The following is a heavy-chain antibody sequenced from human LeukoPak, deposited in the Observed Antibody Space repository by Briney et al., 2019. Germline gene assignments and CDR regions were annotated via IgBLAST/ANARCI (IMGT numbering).Heavy chain of an antibody. CDR1: GGSISSYY. CDR3: ARGAKRYIDY. V-gene: IGHV4-59*01. Sequence: TSETLSLTCTVSGGSISSYYWSWIRQPPGKGLEWLGYIYYSGSTNYNPSLKSRVTISPDKSKNLFSLMLSSVTAADTAVYYCARGAKRYIDYWGQGTLVTVSS. CDR2: IYYSGST. J-gene: IGHJ4*02. D-gene: IGHD3-16*02.